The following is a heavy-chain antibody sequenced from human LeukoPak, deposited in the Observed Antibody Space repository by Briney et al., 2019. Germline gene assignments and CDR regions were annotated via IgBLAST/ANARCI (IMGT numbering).Heavy chain of an antibody. CDR1: GYTFTSYG. Sequence: ASVKVSCKASGYTFTSYGISWVRQAPGQGLEWMGWISAYNGNTNYAQKLQGRVTMTTDTSTSTAYMELRSLRSDDTAVSYCAREGDYVWGSYRIPLDYWGQGTVVTVSS. CDR3: AREGDYVWGSYRIPLDY. J-gene: IGHJ4*02. CDR2: ISAYNGNT. D-gene: IGHD3-16*02. V-gene: IGHV1-18*01.